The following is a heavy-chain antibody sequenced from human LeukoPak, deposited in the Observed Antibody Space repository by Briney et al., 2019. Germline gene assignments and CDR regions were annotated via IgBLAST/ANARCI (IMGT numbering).Heavy chain of an antibody. Sequence: GASVKVSCEASGYTFTSYYMHWVRQAPGQGLEWMGIINPSGGSTSYAQKFQGRVTMTRDTSTSTVYMELSSLRSEDTAVYYCARDLGYYGSGSYYRNWFDPWGQGTLVTVSS. CDR1: GYTFTSYY. CDR3: ARDLGYYGSGSYYRNWFDP. V-gene: IGHV1-46*01. D-gene: IGHD3-10*01. J-gene: IGHJ5*02. CDR2: INPSGGST.